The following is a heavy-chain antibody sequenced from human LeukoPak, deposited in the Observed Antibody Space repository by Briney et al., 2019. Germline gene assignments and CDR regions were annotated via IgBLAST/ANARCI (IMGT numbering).Heavy chain of an antibody. CDR2: INGNGGTT. D-gene: IGHD1-14*01. V-gene: IGHV3-23*01. J-gene: IGHJ4*02. CDR1: GFTFDDFG. CDR3: ATDPSLITGTSGFDY. Sequence: GGSLRLSCAASGFTFDDFGMSWVRQAPGKGLEWVSAINGNGGTTYYADSVKGRFTISRDNSKNTLCLQMNSLRVEDTAVYYCATDPSLITGTSGFDYWGQGTLVTVSS.